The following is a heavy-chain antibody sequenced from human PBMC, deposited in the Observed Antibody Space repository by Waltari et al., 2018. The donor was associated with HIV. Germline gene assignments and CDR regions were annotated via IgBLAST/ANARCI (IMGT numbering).Heavy chain of an antibody. J-gene: IGHJ4*02. V-gene: IGHV1-2*02. CDR3: ARGLGSGGFGGLPGY. Sequence: QVQLVQSGAEVKKPGASVKVSCKASGYNFAGFYMHGVRQAPGQGLEWMGWHSGYSSGEEYAKIFECRVTRTVDCSISAHYRELTSLTTEHSAVYCCARGLGSGGFGGLPGYWGQGTLVAVSS. CDR2: HSGYSSGE. D-gene: IGHD3-16*01. CDR1: GYNFAGFY.